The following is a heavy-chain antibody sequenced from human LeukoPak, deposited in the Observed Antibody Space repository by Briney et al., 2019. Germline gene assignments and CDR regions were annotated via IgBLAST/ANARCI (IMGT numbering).Heavy chain of an antibody. J-gene: IGHJ6*02. CDR1: EFTFSIYG. V-gene: IGHV3-30*18. CDR2: ISFDGGNK. D-gene: IGHD3-10*01. CDR3: AKEKGSGSYYNYQYGMDF. Sequence: PAGSLRLSCAASEFTFSIYGMHWVRQAPAKGLEWVAVISFDGGNKVYADSVKGRVTISNETSKNTLSLQMNSLRAEDRAVYCCAKEKGSGSYYNYQYGMDFWGQGTTVTVSS.